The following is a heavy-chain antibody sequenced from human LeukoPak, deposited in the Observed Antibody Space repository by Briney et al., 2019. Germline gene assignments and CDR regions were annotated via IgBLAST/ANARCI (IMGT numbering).Heavy chain of an antibody. J-gene: IGHJ3*02. Sequence: SETLSLTCTVSGGSISNYYWSWIRQPAGKGLEWIGRIYSSGSTTYNPSLRSRVTMSVDTSKNQFSLKMSSVTAADTAVYYCARGIAAAPERAFDIWGQGTVVTVSS. CDR2: IYSSGST. V-gene: IGHV4-4*07. D-gene: IGHD6-13*01. CDR1: GGSISNYY. CDR3: ARGIAAAPERAFDI.